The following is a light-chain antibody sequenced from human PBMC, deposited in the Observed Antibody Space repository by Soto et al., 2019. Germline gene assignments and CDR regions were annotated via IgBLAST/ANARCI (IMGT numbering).Light chain of an antibody. CDR3: SSYGGSNNLV. Sequence: QSALTQPPSASGSPGQSVTISCTGTSSDVGGYNYVSWDQQHPGKAPKLMIYEVNKRPSGVPDRFSGSKSGNTASLTVSGLQAEDEGDYYCSSYGGSNNLVFGGGTKLTVL. J-gene: IGLJ2*01. CDR2: EVN. CDR1: SSDVGGYNY. V-gene: IGLV2-8*01.